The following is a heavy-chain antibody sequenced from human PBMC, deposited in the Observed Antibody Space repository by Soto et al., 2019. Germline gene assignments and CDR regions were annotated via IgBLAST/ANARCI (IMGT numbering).Heavy chain of an antibody. Sequence: QVQLVESGGGVVQPGRSLRLSCAASGFTFSSYARHWVRQAPGKGLEWVAVISYDGSNKYYADSVKGRFTISRDNSKNTLYLQMNSLRAEDTAVYYCAREGVGATTDAWGQGTLVTVSS. CDR2: ISYDGSNK. D-gene: IGHD1-26*01. CDR3: AREGVGATTDA. V-gene: IGHV3-30-3*01. J-gene: IGHJ5*02. CDR1: GFTFSSYA.